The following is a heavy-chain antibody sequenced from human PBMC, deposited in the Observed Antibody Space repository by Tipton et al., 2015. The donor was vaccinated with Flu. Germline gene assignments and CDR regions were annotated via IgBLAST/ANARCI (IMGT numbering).Heavy chain of an antibody. D-gene: IGHD3-10*01. CDR2: MYTSGTA. CDR1: GGSMSSFY. J-gene: IGHJ4*02. Sequence: TLSLTCTVSGGSMSSFYWSWIRQPAGKGLECIGRMYTSGTAKYHPSFKSRVTMSVDTSKNQFSLKLSSVTAADTACYYCARGSGSGTYVIFDYWCQGTLFAVSS. CDR3: ARGSGSGTYVIFDY. V-gene: IGHV4-4*07.